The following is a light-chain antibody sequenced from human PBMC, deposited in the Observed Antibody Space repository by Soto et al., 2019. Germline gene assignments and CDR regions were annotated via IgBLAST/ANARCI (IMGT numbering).Light chain of an antibody. CDR1: TIGSKC. J-gene: IGLJ1*01. V-gene: IGLV3-21*01. CDR3: QVWDTENDHHV. CDR2: YDN. Sequence: SYELNQSPSVSVVPGQTATITCGGNTIGSKCVNWYQQKAGQAPVLVMFYDNDRPSGIPERFSGSNYGNTATLTLSRVESGDEADYYCQVWDTENDHHVFGSGTKLTVL.